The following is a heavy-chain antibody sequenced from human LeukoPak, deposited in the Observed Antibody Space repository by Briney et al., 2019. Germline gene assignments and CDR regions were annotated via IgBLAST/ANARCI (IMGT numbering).Heavy chain of an antibody. CDR2: VFYTGST. J-gene: IGHJ3*01. D-gene: IGHD6-19*01. Sequence: SETLSLTCTVSGGAIGVNFCNWIRQPPGKGLEWIGYVFYTGSTSYNPSLRSRVSISVDTSKNLLSLTLTSVTAADTAMYFCARDPPGLDGAFDLWGQGTMVTVSS. CDR3: ARDPPGLDGAFDL. CDR1: GGAIGVNF. V-gene: IGHV4-59*13.